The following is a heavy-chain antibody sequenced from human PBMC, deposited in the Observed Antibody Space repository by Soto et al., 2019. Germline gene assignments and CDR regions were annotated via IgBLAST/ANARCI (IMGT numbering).Heavy chain of an antibody. V-gene: IGHV1-18*01. D-gene: IGHD3-22*01. CDR1: GYTFTRNG. CDR2: ISPKSGSI. Sequence: ASVKVSCKTSGYTFTRNGISWVRQAPGQGLEWMGWISPKSGSIKYAQKFQGRVIMATDTSTSTAYMELRSLRSDDTAVYYCVKDRDSNSWPSRDVWGPGTTVTVSS. CDR3: VKDRDSNSWPSRDV. J-gene: IGHJ6*02.